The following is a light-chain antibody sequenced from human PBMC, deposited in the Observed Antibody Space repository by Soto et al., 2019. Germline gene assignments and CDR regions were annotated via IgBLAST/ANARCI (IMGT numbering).Light chain of an antibody. V-gene: IGKV3-20*01. Sequence: EFVLTQSPGTLSLSPGERATLSCRASQSVSSSYLAWYQQKPGQAPRLLIYAASSRATGIPDRISGSGSGTDFTLTISRLEPADFAMYYCQQYGNSPYTFGQGTKVDIK. CDR1: QSVSSSY. CDR2: AAS. J-gene: IGKJ2*01. CDR3: QQYGNSPYT.